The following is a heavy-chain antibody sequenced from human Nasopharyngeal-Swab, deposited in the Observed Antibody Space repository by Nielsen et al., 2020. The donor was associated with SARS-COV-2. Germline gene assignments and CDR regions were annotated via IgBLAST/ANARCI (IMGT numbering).Heavy chain of an antibody. CDR2: ISSSSSDI. D-gene: IGHD2-15*01. Sequence: GESLKISCAASGFTFRSYAISWVRQAPGKGLEWVSSISSSSSDIYYADSVKGRFTISRDSAKNSLYLQMNNLRAEDTAVYYCARGYCSSGSCYAKHYGMDVWGQGTTVTVSS. CDR3: ARGYCSSGSCYAKHYGMDV. J-gene: IGHJ6*02. CDR1: GFTFRSYA. V-gene: IGHV3-21*01.